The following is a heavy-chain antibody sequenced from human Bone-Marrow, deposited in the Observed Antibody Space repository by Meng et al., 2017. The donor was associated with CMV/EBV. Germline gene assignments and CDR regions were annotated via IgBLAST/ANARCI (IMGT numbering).Heavy chain of an antibody. J-gene: IGHJ4*02. CDR1: FSGYY. D-gene: IGHD3-22*01. CDR3: ARGQPGITMIVVGKYYVDY. V-gene: IGHV4-34*01. CDR2: INHSGST. Sequence: FSGYYWSWIRQPPGKGLEWIGEINHSGSTNYNPSLKSRVTISVDTSKNQFSLKLSSVTAADTAVYYCARGQPGITMIVVGKYYVDYWGQGTLVTVSS.